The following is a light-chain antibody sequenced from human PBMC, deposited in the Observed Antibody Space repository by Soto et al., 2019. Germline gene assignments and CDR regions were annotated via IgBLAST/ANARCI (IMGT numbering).Light chain of an antibody. V-gene: IGKV3-20*01. CDR3: QQYGSSPLT. CDR1: QSVSSSY. Sequence: EIVLTQSPGTLSLSPGERATLSCRASQSVSSSYLAWYQQKPGQAPRLLIYGASSRATGILDRFSGSGSGTDFTLTISRLEPEDFAVYYCQQYGSSPLTFGGGTKVEI. J-gene: IGKJ4*01. CDR2: GAS.